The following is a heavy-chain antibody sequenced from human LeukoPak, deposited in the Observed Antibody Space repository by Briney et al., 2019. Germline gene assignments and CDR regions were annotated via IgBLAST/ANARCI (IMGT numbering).Heavy chain of an antibody. Sequence: GGSLRLSCAASGFTFNSYAMSGVRQAPEKGLEWVATISGSGGGTYYADSVKGRFTISRDDSKNTLYLQMNSLRAEDTAVYYCAKDLGRYRNNYFDYWGQGTLVTVSS. CDR2: ISGSGGGT. D-gene: IGHD1-26*01. J-gene: IGHJ4*02. CDR1: GFTFNSYA. V-gene: IGHV3-23*01. CDR3: AKDLGRYRNNYFDY.